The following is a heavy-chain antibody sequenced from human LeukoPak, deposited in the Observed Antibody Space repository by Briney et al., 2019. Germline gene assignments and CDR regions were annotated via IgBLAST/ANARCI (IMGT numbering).Heavy chain of an antibody. J-gene: IGHJ4*02. D-gene: IGHD6-19*01. CDR2: IYYSGST. CDR1: GGSISSYY. Sequence: PSETLSLTCTVSGGSISSYYWRWIRQPPGKGLEWIGYIYYSGSTNYNPSLTTRLTISVDPSNNQFSLKLSSVTAADTAVYYCARQQGYSSGWFDYWGQGTLVTVSS. V-gene: IGHV4-59*08. CDR3: ARQQGYSSGWFDY.